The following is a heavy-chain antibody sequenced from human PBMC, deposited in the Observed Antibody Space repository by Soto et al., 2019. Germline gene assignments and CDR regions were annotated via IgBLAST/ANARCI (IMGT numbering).Heavy chain of an antibody. D-gene: IGHD6-19*01. CDR2: ISGSGGST. CDR1: GFTFSSYS. V-gene: IGHV3-23*01. CDR3: ARRSRGWYFDY. J-gene: IGHJ4*02. Sequence: EVQLLESGGGLVQPGGSLRLSCAASGFTFSSYSMSWVRQAPGKGLEWVSAISGSGGSTYYADSVKGRFTISRDNSKNTRYLQMNSLRAEDTAVYYFARRSRGWYFDYWGQGTLVTVSS.